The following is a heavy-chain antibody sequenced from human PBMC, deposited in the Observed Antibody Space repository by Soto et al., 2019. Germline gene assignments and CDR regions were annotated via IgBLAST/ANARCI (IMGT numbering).Heavy chain of an antibody. D-gene: IGHD3-3*02. Sequence: SATLSLTCTVSGGSISSSSYYWGWIRQPPGKGLEWIGSIYYSGSTYYNPSLKSRVTISVDTSKNQFSLKLSSVTAADTAVYYCARHVRSITPYYFDYWGQGTLVTVSS. J-gene: IGHJ4*02. CDR2: IYYSGST. V-gene: IGHV4-39*01. CDR1: GGSISSSSYY. CDR3: ARHVRSITPYYFDY.